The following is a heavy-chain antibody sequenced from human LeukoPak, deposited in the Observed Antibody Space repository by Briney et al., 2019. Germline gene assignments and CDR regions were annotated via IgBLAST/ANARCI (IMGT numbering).Heavy chain of an antibody. CDR3: ARDGPDGYDY. D-gene: IGHD1-14*01. CDR1: GGSISSGSYY. Sequence: TLSLTCTVSGGSISSGSYYWSWIRQPAGKGLEWIGRIYTSGSTNYNPSLKSRVTISVDTSKNQFSLKLSSVTAADTAVYYCARDGPDGYDYWGQGTLVTVSS. V-gene: IGHV4-61*02. J-gene: IGHJ4*02. CDR2: IYTSGST.